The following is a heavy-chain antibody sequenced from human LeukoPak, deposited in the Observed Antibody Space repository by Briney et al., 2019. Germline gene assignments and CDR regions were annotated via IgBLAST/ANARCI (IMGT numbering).Heavy chain of an antibody. CDR2: ISGNEKST. CDR1: GFTFTYYA. V-gene: IGHV3-64*01. J-gene: IGHJ4*02. Sequence: PGGSLRLSCAASGFTFTYYAMHWVRQAPGKGLEYVSGISGNEKSTFYANSVRGRFTISRDNSNNTLYLQMGGLRLEDMAVYYCARGGRGPGSFWDDYFDYWGQGTLVAVSS. CDR3: ARGGRGPGSFWDDYFDY. D-gene: IGHD3-10*01.